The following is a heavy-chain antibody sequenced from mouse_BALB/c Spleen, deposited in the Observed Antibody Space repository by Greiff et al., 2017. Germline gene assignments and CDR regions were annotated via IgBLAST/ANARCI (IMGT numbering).Heavy chain of an antibody. CDR1: GFTFSSFG. Sequence: DVHLVESGGGLVQPGGSRKLSCAASGFTFSSFGMHWVRQAPEKGLEWVAYISSGSSTIYYADTVKGRFTISRDNPKNTLFLQMTSLRSEDTAMYYCARRPYGSSPYYFDYWGQGTTLTVSS. CDR3: ARRPYGSSPYYFDY. CDR2: ISSGSSTI. D-gene: IGHD1-1*01. J-gene: IGHJ2*01. V-gene: IGHV5-17*02.